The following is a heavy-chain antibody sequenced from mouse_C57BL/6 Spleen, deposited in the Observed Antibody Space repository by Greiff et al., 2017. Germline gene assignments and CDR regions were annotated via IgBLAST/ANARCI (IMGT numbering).Heavy chain of an antibody. J-gene: IGHJ3*01. D-gene: IGHD2-4*01. V-gene: IGHV1-39*01. Sequence: EVQLQQSGPELVKPGASVKISCKASGYSFTDYNMNWVKQSNGKSLEWIGVFNPNYGTTSYNNKFKGKATLTVDQSSSTAYMQLNSVTSEDSSVYSCARSCDYDKFAYWGQGTLVTVSA. CDR3: ARSCDYDKFAY. CDR1: GYSFTDYN. CDR2: FNPNYGTT.